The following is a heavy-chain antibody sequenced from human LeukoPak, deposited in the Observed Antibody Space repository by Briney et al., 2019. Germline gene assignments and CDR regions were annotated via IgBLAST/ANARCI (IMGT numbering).Heavy chain of an antibody. CDR1: GGSISSSSYY. D-gene: IGHD3-22*01. Sequence: SETLSLTCTVSGGSISSSSYYWGWIRQPPGKGLEWIGSSYYSGSTYYNPSLKSRVTISVDMSKNQFSLKLSSVTAADTAVYYCARHGNGYYYFDYWGQGTLVTVSS. CDR2: SYYSGST. V-gene: IGHV4-39*01. J-gene: IGHJ4*02. CDR3: ARHGNGYYYFDY.